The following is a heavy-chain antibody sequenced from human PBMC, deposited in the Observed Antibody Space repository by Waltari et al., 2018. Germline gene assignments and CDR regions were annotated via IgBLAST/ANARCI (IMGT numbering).Heavy chain of an antibody. J-gene: IGHJ4*02. Sequence: QLQLQESAPGLVKPSGTLSLICALSGDSMSNNWWSWVRQSPGKGLEWIGQVLGSGRTNYNPSFASRVTISLDTSTYQFALKMTSATAADTALYYCARDRGRGLYLDTWGQGTLVTVSP. CDR1: GDSMSNNW. V-gene: IGHV4-4*02. CDR3: ARDRGRGLYLDT. D-gene: IGHD2-15*01. CDR2: VLGSGRT.